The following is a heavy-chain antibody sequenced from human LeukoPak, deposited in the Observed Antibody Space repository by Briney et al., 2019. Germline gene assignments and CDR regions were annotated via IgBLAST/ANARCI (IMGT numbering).Heavy chain of an antibody. Sequence: ASVKVSCKASGGTFSSYAISWVRQAPGQGLEWMGGIIPIFGTANYAQKFQGRVTITADESTSTAYMELSSLRSDDTAVYYCASHGGDSSGYYFTYWGQGTLVTVSS. D-gene: IGHD3-22*01. CDR2: IIPIFGTA. J-gene: IGHJ4*02. CDR3: ASHGGDSSGYYFTY. V-gene: IGHV1-69*13. CDR1: GGTFSSYA.